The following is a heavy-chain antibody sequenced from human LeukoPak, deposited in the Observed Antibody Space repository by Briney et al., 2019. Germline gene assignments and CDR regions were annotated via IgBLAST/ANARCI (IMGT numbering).Heavy chain of an antibody. CDR2: INHSGST. Sequence: SETLSLTCAVYGGSFSGYYWSWIRQPPGKGLEWIGEINHSGSTNYNPSLKSRVTISVDTSKNQFSLKLNSVTAADTAVYYCAGRPHQCSCSSFLLPGYYYGIDGLGQRTPVTGSS. CDR1: GGSFSGYY. J-gene: IGHJ6*02. V-gene: IGHV4-34*01. D-gene: IGHD2-2*01. CDR3: AGRPHQCSCSSFLLPGYYYGIDG.